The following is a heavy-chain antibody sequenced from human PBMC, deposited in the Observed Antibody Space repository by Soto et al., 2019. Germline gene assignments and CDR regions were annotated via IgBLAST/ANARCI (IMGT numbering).Heavy chain of an antibody. CDR2: IIPIFGTA. Sequence: ASVKVSCKASGGTFSSYAISWVRQAPGQGLEWMGGIIPIFGTANYAQKFQGRVTITADESTSTAYMELSSLRSEDTAVYYCARVARPGHYYYYGMDVWGQGTTVTVSS. CDR1: GGTFSSYA. CDR3: ARVARPGHYYYYGMDV. V-gene: IGHV1-69*13. J-gene: IGHJ6*02.